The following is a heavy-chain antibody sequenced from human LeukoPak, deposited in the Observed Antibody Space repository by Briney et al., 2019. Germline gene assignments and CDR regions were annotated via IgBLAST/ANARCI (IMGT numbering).Heavy chain of an antibody. Sequence: PGGSLRLPCAASGFTFSGYRMTWVRQAPGKGLEWVANIKQDGSETYYVDSVKGRFTISRDNARNSLYLQMNSLRAEDTAVYYCARGKGVDYWGQGILVTVSS. CDR2: IKQDGSET. V-gene: IGHV3-7*01. CDR3: ARGKGVDY. CDR1: GFTFSGYR. J-gene: IGHJ4*02.